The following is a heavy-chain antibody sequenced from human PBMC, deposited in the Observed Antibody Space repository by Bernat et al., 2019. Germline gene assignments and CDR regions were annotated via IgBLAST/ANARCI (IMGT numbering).Heavy chain of an antibody. CDR3: ARGSGPYRNGIYNPHFDY. Sequence: QAQLVESGGDVVQPGRSLRLSCAASGISFSSYAMHWVRQAPGKGLEWVAVIWYDGSNKYYADSVKGRFTISSDNSTNTLHLKMDSLRVEDTAVYYCARGSGPYRNGIYNPHFDYWGQGTLVTVSS. CDR1: GISFSSYA. V-gene: IGHV3-33*01. CDR2: IWYDGSNK. D-gene: IGHD1-1*01. J-gene: IGHJ4*02.